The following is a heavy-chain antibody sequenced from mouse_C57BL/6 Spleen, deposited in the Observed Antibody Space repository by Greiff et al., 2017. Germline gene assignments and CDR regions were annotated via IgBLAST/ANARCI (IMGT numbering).Heavy chain of an antibody. CDR2: INPSNGGT. V-gene: IGHV1-53*01. CDR1: GYTFTSYW. CDR3: AIDYGRGHYWYFDV. D-gene: IGHD1-1*01. Sequence: VQLQQPGTELVKPGASVKLSCKASGYTFTSYWMHWVKQRPGQGLEWVGNINPSNGGTNYNEKFKSKATLTVDKSSSTAYMQLSSLTSEDSAVYYCAIDYGRGHYWYFDVWGTGTTVTVSS. J-gene: IGHJ1*03.